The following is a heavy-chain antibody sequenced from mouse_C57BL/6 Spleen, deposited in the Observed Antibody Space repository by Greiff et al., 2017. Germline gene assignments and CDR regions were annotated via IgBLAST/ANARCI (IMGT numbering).Heavy chain of an antibody. CDR1: GYTFTSYW. J-gene: IGHJ2*01. CDR2: IDPSDSET. D-gene: IGHD1-1*01. Sequence: VQLQQPGAELVRPGSSVKLSCKASGYTFTSYWMHWVKQRPIQGLEWIGNIDPSDSETHYNQKFKDKATLTVDKSSSTAYMQLSSLTSEDSAVYYCARGRTVVADDWGQGTTLTVSS. V-gene: IGHV1-52*01. CDR3: ARGRTVVADD.